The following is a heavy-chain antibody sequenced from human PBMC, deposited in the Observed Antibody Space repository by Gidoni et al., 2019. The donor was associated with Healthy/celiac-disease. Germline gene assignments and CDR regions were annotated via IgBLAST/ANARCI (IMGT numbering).Heavy chain of an antibody. V-gene: IGHV1-69*01. J-gene: IGHJ4*02. CDR2: IIPISSTT. CDR3: ARGDRGRGSYLLDY. CDR1: RGPLSSYA. D-gene: IGHD1-26*01. Sequence: QLVQSGAVVQKPGSSLRFSCKSSRGPLSSYAISWVRQAPGQGLEWMGGIIPISSTTNYAQKFKGRVTITADESTSTVYMEMSSLRAEDTAVYYCARGDRGRGSYLLDYWGQGTLVTVSS.